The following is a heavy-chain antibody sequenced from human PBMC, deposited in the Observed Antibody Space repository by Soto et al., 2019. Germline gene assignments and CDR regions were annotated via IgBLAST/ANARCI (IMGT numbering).Heavy chain of an antibody. CDR3: ARNARGDIYGYYFDS. CDR1: GGPVHNGSYY. J-gene: IGHJ4*02. Sequence: PATLSLTCRVSGGPVHNGSYYWSWLRQPPGKGLEWIGYIYYTGTTNYNPSLKSHVTISVDTSKKQFSLKVKSVSAADTAVYFCARNARGDIYGYYFDSWGQGTLVTVSS. D-gene: IGHD5-18*01. CDR2: IYYTGTT. V-gene: IGHV4-61*01.